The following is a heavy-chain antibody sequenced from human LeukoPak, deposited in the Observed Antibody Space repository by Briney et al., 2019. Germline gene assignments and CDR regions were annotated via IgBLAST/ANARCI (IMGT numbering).Heavy chain of an antibody. V-gene: IGHV4-34*01. CDR1: GGSFSGYY. J-gene: IGHJ2*01. CDR2: INHSGST. Sequence: SETLSLTCAVYGGSFSGYYWSWIRQPPGKGLEWIGEINHSGSTNYNPSLKSRVTISVDTSKNQFSPKLSSVTAADTAVYYCARGTTVVTRYFDLWGRGTLVTVSS. D-gene: IGHD4-23*01. CDR3: ARGTTVVTRYFDL.